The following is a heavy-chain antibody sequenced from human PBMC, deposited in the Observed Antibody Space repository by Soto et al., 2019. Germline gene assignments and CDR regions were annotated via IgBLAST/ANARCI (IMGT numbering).Heavy chain of an antibody. CDR3: ARDLPPEYYDILTPPGHAFDI. D-gene: IGHD3-9*01. CDR1: GYTFTSYA. J-gene: IGHJ3*02. Sequence: ASVKVSCKASGYTFTSYAMHWVRQAPGQRLEWMGWINAGNGNTKYSQKFQGRVTITRDTSASTAYMELSSLRSEDTAVYYCARDLPPEYYDILTPPGHAFDIWGQGTMVTVSS. V-gene: IGHV1-3*01. CDR2: INAGNGNT.